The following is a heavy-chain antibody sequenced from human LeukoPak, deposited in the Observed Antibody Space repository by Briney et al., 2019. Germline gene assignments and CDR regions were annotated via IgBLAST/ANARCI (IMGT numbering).Heavy chain of an antibody. CDR1: GLNLSINY. V-gene: IGHV3-23*01. J-gene: IGHJ3*02. CDR2: ISGSGGST. Sequence: GGSLRLSCAASGLNLSINYMNWVRQAPGKGLEWVSAISGSGGSTYYADSVKGRFTISRDNSKNTLYLQMNSLRAEDTAVYYCAKEYYYDSSGYYGGHAFDIWGQGTMVTVSS. D-gene: IGHD3-22*01. CDR3: AKEYYYDSSGYYGGHAFDI.